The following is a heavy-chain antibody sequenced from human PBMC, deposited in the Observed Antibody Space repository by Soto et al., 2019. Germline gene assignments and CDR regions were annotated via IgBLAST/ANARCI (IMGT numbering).Heavy chain of an antibody. Sequence: QVQLQESGPGLVKPSETLSLTCTVSVSGGSVSTGVHDWSWIRQPPGKGLEWIGYIYYSGSTNYNPSLKGRVTISVDTSKNQFSLKRTSVTAADTAVYYCARGYYTGWYWFDRWGRGTLVTVSS. CDR2: IYYSGST. J-gene: IGHJ2*01. D-gene: IGHD6-19*01. V-gene: IGHV4-61*08. CDR1: GGSVSTGVHD. CDR3: ARGYYTGWYWFDR.